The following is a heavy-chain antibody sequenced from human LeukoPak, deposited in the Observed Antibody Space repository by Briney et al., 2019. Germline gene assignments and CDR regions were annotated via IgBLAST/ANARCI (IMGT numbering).Heavy chain of an antibody. J-gene: IGHJ3*02. CDR1: GFTFSSYW. V-gene: IGHV3-74*01. CDR3: ARGTGYAVFDI. D-gene: IGHD5-12*01. CDR2: INSDGSNT. Sequence: PGGSLRLSCAASGFTFSSYWMHWVRQAPGKGLVWVSRINSDGSNTNYADSVKGRFTISRDNAKNTLYLQMNSLRAEDTAVYYCARGTGYAVFDIWGQGTMVTVSS.